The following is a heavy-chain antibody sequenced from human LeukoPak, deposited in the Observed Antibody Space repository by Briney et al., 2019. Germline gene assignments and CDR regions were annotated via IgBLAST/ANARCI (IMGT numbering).Heavy chain of an antibody. V-gene: IGHV3-74*01. CDR3: ARAREMATNHNADT. J-gene: IGHJ5*02. D-gene: IGHD5-24*01. Sequence: GGSLRLSCAASGFTFSSYWMHWIRQAPGKGLVWVSRINSDGTSTSYADSVKGRFTISRDNAKNTLYLQMNSLRAEDTAVYYCARAREMATNHNADTWGQGTLVTVSS. CDR1: GFTFSSYW. CDR2: INSDGTST.